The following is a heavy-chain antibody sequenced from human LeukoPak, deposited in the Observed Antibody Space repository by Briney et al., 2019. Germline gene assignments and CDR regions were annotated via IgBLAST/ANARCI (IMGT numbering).Heavy chain of an antibody. Sequence: GASVKVSCKASGYTFTSYAMHWVRQAPEQRLEWMGWINAGNGNTKYSQKFQGRVTITRDTSASTAYMELSSLRSEDTAVYYCARLPAANYYYYGMDVWGQGTTVTVSS. J-gene: IGHJ6*02. CDR1: GYTFTSYA. V-gene: IGHV1-3*01. D-gene: IGHD2-2*01. CDR2: INAGNGNT. CDR3: ARLPAANYYYYGMDV.